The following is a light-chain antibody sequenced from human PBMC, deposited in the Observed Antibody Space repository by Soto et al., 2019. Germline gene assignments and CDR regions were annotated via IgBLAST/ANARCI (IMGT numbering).Light chain of an antibody. CDR3: SSYTSSSLYV. CDR1: SGDVGGYNY. J-gene: IGLJ1*01. Sequence: QSVLTQPASVSGSPGQSITISCTGTSGDVGGYNYVSWYQQHPGKAPKLMIYEVSNRPSGVSNRFSGSKSGNTASLTISGLQAEDEADYYCSSYTSSSLYVFGTGTKVTVL. CDR2: EVS. V-gene: IGLV2-14*01.